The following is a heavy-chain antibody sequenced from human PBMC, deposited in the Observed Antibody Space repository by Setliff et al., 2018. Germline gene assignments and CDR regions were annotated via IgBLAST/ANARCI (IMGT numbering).Heavy chain of an antibody. CDR2: IDYRGDT. CDR1: GASLSSGTYY. Sequence: PSETLSLTCTVSGASLSSGTYYWGWIRQPPGKGLEWIGRIDYRGDTYYNASLKGRVTISVDTSKNQFSLKLSSVTAADTAVCYCASCRYQVPYDYWGQGILVTVSS. CDR3: ASCRYQVPYDY. D-gene: IGHD2-2*01. V-gene: IGHV4-39*01. J-gene: IGHJ4*02.